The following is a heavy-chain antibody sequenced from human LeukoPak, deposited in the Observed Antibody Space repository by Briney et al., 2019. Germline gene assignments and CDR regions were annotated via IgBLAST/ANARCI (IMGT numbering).Heavy chain of an antibody. CDR1: GFTFSSYA. Sequence: PGRSLRLSCAASGFTFSSYAMSWVRQAPGKGLEWVSAISGSGGSTYYADSVKGRFTISRDNSKNTLYLQMNSLRAEDTAVYYCAKVHGGLYYDFWSGYLWFDPWGQGTLVTVSS. J-gene: IGHJ5*02. CDR2: ISGSGGST. D-gene: IGHD3-3*01. CDR3: AKVHGGLYYDFWSGYLWFDP. V-gene: IGHV3-23*01.